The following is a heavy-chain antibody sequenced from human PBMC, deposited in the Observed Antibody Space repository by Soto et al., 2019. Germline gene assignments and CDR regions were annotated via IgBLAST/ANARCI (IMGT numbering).Heavy chain of an antibody. CDR3: AQRGIRRVVGLVTTTAIYFVF. CDR2: TYWDDDK. D-gene: IGHD5-18*01. Sequence: QITWNASGPTQTKLRQTLPLTCTFSVFSLTTSGVGVAWIRQSPGKAPEWLAPTYWDDDKRYSPSLKHRLTITKDASKDQVVLTMAGLVRADTANYCCAQRGIRRVVGLVTTTAIYFVFCGKGTPVAV. CDR1: VFSLTTSGVG. J-gene: IGHJ4*02. V-gene: IGHV2-5*02.